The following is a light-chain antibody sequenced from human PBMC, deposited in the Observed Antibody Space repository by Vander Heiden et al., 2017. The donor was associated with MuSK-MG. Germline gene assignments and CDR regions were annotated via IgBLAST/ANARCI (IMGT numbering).Light chain of an antibody. CDR3: QQSDSSPLT. CDR2: VAS. J-gene: IGKJ4*01. CDR1: QSISSH. V-gene: IGKV1-39*01. Sequence: DIQMTQSPSSLSASVGDRVTITCRASQSISSHLSWYQQKPGNAPKLLIYVASSLQSGVPSRFSGSGSGTDFTLTISSLQPEDFATYYCQQSDSSPLTFGGGTKVEIK.